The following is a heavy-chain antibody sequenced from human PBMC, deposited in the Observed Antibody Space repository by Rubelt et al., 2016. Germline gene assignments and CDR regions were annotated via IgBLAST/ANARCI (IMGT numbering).Heavy chain of an antibody. J-gene: IGHJ6*03. CDR1: GGSISSYY. CDR2: IYYSGST. Sequence: QVQLQESGPGLVKPSETLSLTCTVSGGSISSYYWSWIRQPPGKGLEWIGYIYYSGSTNYNPPLTGRVTISVDTSKNQFSLMLSSVTAADTAVYYCARRGIWSGYYSYYMDVWGKGTTVTVSS. CDR3: ARRGIWSGYYSYYMDV. D-gene: IGHD3-3*01. V-gene: IGHV4-59*12.